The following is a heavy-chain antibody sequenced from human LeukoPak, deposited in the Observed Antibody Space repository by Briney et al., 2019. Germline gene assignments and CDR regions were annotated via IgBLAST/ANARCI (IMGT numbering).Heavy chain of an antibody. CDR1: GFTVSTYY. J-gene: IGHJ4*02. V-gene: IGHV3-48*03. Sequence: PGGSLRLSCAASGFTVSTYYTSWVRQPPGKGLEWISYIGNSDGAIDYADSVRGRFTISRDNAKNSLYLQMSSLRVEDTAVYYCARGFTVLFDYWGQGTLVTVSS. CDR2: IGNSDGAI. D-gene: IGHD4-11*01. CDR3: ARGFTVLFDY.